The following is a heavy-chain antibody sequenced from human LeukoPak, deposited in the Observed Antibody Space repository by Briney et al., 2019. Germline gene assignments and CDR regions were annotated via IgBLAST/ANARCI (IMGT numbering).Heavy chain of an antibody. Sequence: GGSLRLSCAASGFTFSSYAMHWVRQAPGKGLEYVSAISGNGGSTYYANSVKGRFTISRDNSKNTLYLQMGSPRAEDMAVYYCARDLVYYGIGYMDVWGKGTTVTVSS. CDR3: ARDLVYYGIGYMDV. V-gene: IGHV3-64*01. D-gene: IGHD4-17*01. CDR2: ISGNGGST. J-gene: IGHJ6*03. CDR1: GFTFSSYA.